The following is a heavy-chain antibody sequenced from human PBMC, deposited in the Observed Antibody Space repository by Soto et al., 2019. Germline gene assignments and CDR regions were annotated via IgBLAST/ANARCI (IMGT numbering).Heavy chain of an antibody. CDR1: GFTFSRHA. CDR2: LSDSGGSI. D-gene: IGHD6-13*01. CDR3: AKVSSSWYAGFFDL. Sequence: EVQLLESGGGLVQPGGSLRLSCTASGFTFSRHATTWVRQAPGKGLEWVSGLSDSGGSIYYADSVKGRFTISRDNSMNTLYLQMNTLRAEDTAIYYCAKVSSSWYAGFFDLWGQGTLVTVSS. V-gene: IGHV3-23*01. J-gene: IGHJ4*02.